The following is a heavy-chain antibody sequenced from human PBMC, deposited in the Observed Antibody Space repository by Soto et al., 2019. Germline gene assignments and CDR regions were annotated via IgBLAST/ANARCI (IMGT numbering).Heavy chain of an antibody. V-gene: IGHV4-59*01. CDR3: TRVGGYYGDYPNFDY. D-gene: IGHD4-17*01. J-gene: IGHJ4*02. CDR2: IYYTGST. Sequence: SETVSLTCKFSCSSIISYYWSWLRQPPGKGLEWIGNIYYTGSTNYHPSLKRRVIMSVESSKKQFSLRLNSVTAADTAVYYCTRVGGYYGDYPNFDYWGQGALVTVPS. CDR1: CSSIISYY.